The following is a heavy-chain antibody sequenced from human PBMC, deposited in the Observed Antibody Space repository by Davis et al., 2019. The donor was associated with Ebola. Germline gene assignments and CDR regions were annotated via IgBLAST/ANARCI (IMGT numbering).Heavy chain of an antibody. CDR1: GGTFSSYA. V-gene: IGHV1-69*05. D-gene: IGHD6-19*01. CDR2: IIPIFGTA. J-gene: IGHJ3*01. CDR3: ARDLAVAGPGDLDAFDL. Sequence: SVKVSCKASGGTFSSYAISWVRQAPGQGLEWMGGIIPIFGTANYAQKFQDRLTMTSDTSTTTVYMELSSLTHEDTAVYYCARDLAVAGPGDLDAFDLWGRGTTVSVSS.